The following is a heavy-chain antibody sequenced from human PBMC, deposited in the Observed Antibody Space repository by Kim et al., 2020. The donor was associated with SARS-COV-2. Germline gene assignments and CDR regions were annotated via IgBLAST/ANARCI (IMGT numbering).Heavy chain of an antibody. CDR1: GFTLNTYY. V-gene: IGHV3-7*01. J-gene: IGHJ4*02. Sequence: GGSLRLSCTASGFTLNTYYMTWVRQTPEKGLEWVANIRPSGSVVSYVDSVKGRFTFSRDTARNSLFLQMDSLRAEDTAVYYCARFIYSSAWAIDDWGRGTLVTVSS. CDR3: ARFIYSSAWAIDD. CDR2: IRPSGSVV. D-gene: IGHD6-19*01.